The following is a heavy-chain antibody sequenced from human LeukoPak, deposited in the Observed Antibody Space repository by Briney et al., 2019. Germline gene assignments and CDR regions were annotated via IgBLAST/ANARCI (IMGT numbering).Heavy chain of an antibody. CDR3: AKGVGSSWFDP. J-gene: IGHJ5*02. D-gene: IGHD1-26*01. Sequence: SETLSLTCTVSGGSISSYYWSWIRQPPGKGLEWIGYIYYSGSTNYNPSLKSRITISVDTSKNQFSLKLSSVTAADTAVYYCAKGVGSSWFDPWGQRTLVTVSS. CDR1: GGSISSYY. CDR2: IYYSGST. V-gene: IGHV4-59*01.